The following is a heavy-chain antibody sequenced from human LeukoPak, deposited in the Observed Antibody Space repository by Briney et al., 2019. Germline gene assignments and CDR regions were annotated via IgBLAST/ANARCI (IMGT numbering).Heavy chain of an antibody. D-gene: IGHD6-19*01. CDR1: GGSFSGYY. CDR2: INHSGST. J-gene: IGHJ4*02. V-gene: IGHV4-34*01. Sequence: SETLSLTCAVYGGSFSGYYWSWIRQPPGKGLEWIGEINHSGSTNYNPSLTSRVTISVDTPKNQFSLKLSSVTAADTAVYYCAGRIAVAGYYFDYWGQGTLVTVSS. CDR3: AGRIAVAGYYFDY.